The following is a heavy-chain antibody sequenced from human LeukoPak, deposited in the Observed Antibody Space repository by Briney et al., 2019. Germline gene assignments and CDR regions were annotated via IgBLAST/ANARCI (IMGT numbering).Heavy chain of an antibody. CDR3: ARRVRGGYIYGDYYYGMDV. Sequence: SVKVSCKASGGTFSSYAISWVRQAPGQGLEWMGGIIPIFGTANYAQKFQGRVTITADESTSTAYMELSSLRSEDTAVYYCARRVRGGYIYGDYYYGMDVWGKGTTVTVSS. CDR2: IIPIFGTA. V-gene: IGHV1-69*13. CDR1: GGTFSSYA. D-gene: IGHD5-18*01. J-gene: IGHJ6*04.